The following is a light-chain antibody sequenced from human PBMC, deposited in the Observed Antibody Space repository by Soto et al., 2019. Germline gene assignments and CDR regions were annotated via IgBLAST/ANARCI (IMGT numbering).Light chain of an antibody. J-gene: IGKJ1*01. CDR3: QQNGSSPWT. Sequence: EIVLTQTPTTLSLSPGERATLSCRASQSVTTFLAWYQQKPGQAPRLLIYGASSRATGIPDRFSGSGSGTDFTLTISRLEPEDFAVYYCQQNGSSPWTFGQGTKL. CDR1: QSVTTF. V-gene: IGKV3-20*01. CDR2: GAS.